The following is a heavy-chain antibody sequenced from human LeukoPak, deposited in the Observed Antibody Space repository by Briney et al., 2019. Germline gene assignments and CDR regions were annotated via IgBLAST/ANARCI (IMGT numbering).Heavy chain of an antibody. CDR2: IIPIFGTA. D-gene: IGHD1-7*01. CDR1: GGTFSSYA. CDR3: ARDNYAGANWFDP. V-gene: IGHV1-69*05. J-gene: IGHJ5*02. Sequence: SVKVSCKASGGTFSSYAISWVRQAPGQGLEWMGGIIPIFGTANCAQKFQGRVTITTDETTSTAYMELSSLRSEDTAVYYCARDNYAGANWFDPWGQGTLVTVSS.